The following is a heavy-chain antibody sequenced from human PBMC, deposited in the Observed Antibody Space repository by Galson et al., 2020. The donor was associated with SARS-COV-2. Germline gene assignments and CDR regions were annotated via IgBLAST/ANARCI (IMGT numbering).Heavy chain of an antibody. J-gene: IGHJ4*02. CDR1: GGSISGTDYY. V-gene: IGHV4-61*02. CDR2: IRSSGST. D-gene: IGHD6-19*01. CDR3: AAVPVAGTGE. Sequence: SETLSLTCAVSGGSISGTDYYWSWIRQPAGKGLEWIGRIRSSGSTNYNPSLKSRVAISVDTSKNQFSLKLTSVTAADTAVYFCAAVPVAGTGEWGQGTLVTVSS.